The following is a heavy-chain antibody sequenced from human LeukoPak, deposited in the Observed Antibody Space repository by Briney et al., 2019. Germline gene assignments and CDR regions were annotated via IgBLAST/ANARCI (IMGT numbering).Heavy chain of an antibody. D-gene: IGHD6-13*01. J-gene: IGHJ4*02. V-gene: IGHV3-30-3*01. CDR3: ARAPDSSWHNFDS. Sequence: GTSLRLSCAASGFSFSNYPMHWVRQAPGTGLEWAATISNVGTNKFCADSVKGRFTISRDNSKNTLYLQMNSLRSEDTALYFCARAPDSSWHNFDSWGQGTQVTVSS. CDR1: GFSFSNYP. CDR2: ISNVGTNK.